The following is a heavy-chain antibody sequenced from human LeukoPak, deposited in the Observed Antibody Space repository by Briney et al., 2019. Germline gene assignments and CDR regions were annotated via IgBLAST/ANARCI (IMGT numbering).Heavy chain of an antibody. D-gene: IGHD3-22*01. J-gene: IGHJ4*02. Sequence: PSETLSLTCTVYGGSISSGSYYWRWIRQPGGKGLEWIGRIYTSGSTNYNPSLKSRVTISVDTSKNQFSLKLSSVTAADTAVYYCAGLRYYYDSSGPYYFDYWGQGTLVTVSS. CDR2: IYTSGST. V-gene: IGHV4-61*02. CDR3: AGLRYYYDSSGPYYFDY. CDR1: GGSISSGSYY.